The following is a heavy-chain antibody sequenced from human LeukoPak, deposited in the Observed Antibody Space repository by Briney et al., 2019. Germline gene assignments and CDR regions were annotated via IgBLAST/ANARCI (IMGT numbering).Heavy chain of an antibody. D-gene: IGHD3-10*01. V-gene: IGHV1-8*01. CDR1: GYTFTSYD. J-gene: IGHJ5*02. Sequence: GASVKVSCKASGYTFTSYDINWVRQATGQGLEWMGWMNPNSGNTGYAQKFQGRVTMTRNTSISTAYMELSSLRSEDTAVYYCARQGTHDDYGLGNYPPLDPWGQGTLVIVSS. CDR2: MNPNSGNT. CDR3: ARQGTHDDYGLGNYPPLDP.